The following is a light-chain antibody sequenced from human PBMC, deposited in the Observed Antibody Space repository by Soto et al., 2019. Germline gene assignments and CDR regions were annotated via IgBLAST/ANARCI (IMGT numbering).Light chain of an antibody. Sequence: DIQMSHSPASLSSSVAERVTITCRTSQTITTSLNWYRQKPGKAPDLLIYAASSLQSGIPSRFGGRGSGTDFTLTITGLQPEDFATYYCQQSYSTPTFGQGTKVDI. CDR3: QQSYSTPT. CDR2: AAS. J-gene: IGKJ1*01. V-gene: IGKV1-39*01. CDR1: QTITTS.